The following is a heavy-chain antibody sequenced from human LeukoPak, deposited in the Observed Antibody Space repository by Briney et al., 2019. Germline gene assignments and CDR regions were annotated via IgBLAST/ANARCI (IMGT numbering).Heavy chain of an antibody. Sequence: ASVKVSCKASGYTFTSYYMHWVRQAPGQGLEWMGIINPSGGSTSYAQKFQGRVTITRDTSASTAYMELSSLRSEDTAVYYCARDTVTMVRGVTQPYFDFWGQGTLVTVSS. CDR2: INPSGGST. CDR3: ARDTVTMVRGVTQPYFDF. CDR1: GYTFTSYY. V-gene: IGHV1-46*01. J-gene: IGHJ4*02. D-gene: IGHD3-10*01.